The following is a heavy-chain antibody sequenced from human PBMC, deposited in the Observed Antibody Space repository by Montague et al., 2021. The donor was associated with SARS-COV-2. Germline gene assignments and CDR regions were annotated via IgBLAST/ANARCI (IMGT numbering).Heavy chain of an antibody. V-gene: IGHV2-70*11. CDR3: ARGYYDILTGYLDAFDI. Sequence: PELVKPTQTLTLTCTFSGFSLSTSGMCVSWIRQPPGEALEWLARIDWDDDKYYSTSLKTRLTISKDTSKNQVVLTMTNMDPVDTATYYCARGYYDILTGYLDAFDIWGQGTMVTVSS. CDR2: IDWDDDK. CDR1: GFSLSTSGMC. J-gene: IGHJ3*02. D-gene: IGHD3-9*01.